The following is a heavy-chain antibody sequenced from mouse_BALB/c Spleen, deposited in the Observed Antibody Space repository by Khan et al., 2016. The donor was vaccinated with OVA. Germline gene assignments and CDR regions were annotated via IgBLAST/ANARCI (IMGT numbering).Heavy chain of an antibody. CDR2: INTYTGEP. Sequence: QIQLVQSGPELKKPGETVKISCKASGHTFTNFGMNWVKQAPGKGLKWMGWINTYTGEPTYADDFNGRFAFSLEASASTAYLQINNLTNEDTATYFCARPPYFSYAMDNWGQATSVTVSS. CDR3: ARPPYFSYAMDN. D-gene: IGHD2-10*01. J-gene: IGHJ4*01. CDR1: GHTFTNFG. V-gene: IGHV9-3-1*01.